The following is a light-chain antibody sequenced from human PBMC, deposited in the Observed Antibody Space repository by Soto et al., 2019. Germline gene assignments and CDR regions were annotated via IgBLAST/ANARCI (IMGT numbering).Light chain of an antibody. CDR1: SSDVGGYNY. CDR3: SSYTSSSTPYV. Sequence: QSALTQPASVSGSPGQSITISCTGTSSDVGGYNYVSWYQQHPGKAPKLMIYDVSYRPSGVSNRFSGSKSGNTASLTISWLQAEDEADYSCSSYTSSSTPYVFGTGTKVTVL. J-gene: IGLJ1*01. CDR2: DVS. V-gene: IGLV2-14*01.